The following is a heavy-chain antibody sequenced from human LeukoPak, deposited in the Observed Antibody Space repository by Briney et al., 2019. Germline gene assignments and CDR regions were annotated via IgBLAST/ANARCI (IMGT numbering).Heavy chain of an antibody. CDR3: ARGSVVVVAADNWYFDL. V-gene: IGHV4-34*01. D-gene: IGHD2-15*01. CDR1: GGSISGYY. CDR2: INHSGST. Sequence: PSETLSLTCTVSGGSISGYYWSWIRQPAGKGLEWIGEINHSGSTNYNPSLKSRVTISVDTSKNQFSLKLSSVTAADTAVYYCARGSVVVVAADNWYFDLWGRGTLVTVSS. J-gene: IGHJ2*01.